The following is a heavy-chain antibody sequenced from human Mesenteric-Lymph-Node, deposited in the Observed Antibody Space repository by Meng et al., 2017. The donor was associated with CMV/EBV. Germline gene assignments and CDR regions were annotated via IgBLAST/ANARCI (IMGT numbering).Heavy chain of an antibody. D-gene: IGHD3-22*01. J-gene: IGHJ3*02. CDR3: ARAPTVVEGAFDI. CDR2: IYYSGST. V-gene: IGHV4-39*07. CDR1: GGSVSSSSYY. Sequence: ESLKISCTVSGGSVSSSSYYWGWIRQPPGKGLEWIGSIYYSGSTYYNPSLKSRVTISVDTSKNQFSLKLSSVTAADTAVYYCARAPTVVEGAFDIWGQGTMVTVSS.